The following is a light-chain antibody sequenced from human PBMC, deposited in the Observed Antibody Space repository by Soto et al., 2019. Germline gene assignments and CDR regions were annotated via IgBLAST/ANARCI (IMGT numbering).Light chain of an antibody. CDR2: AAS. J-gene: IGKJ4*01. V-gene: IGKV3-15*01. CDR1: QSVRSN. CDR3: QHYDHWPPT. Sequence: EIVMTQSPATLSVSPGESVTLSCRASQSVRSNLAWYQQIPGQAPRLLIYAASTRATGIPDRFSGSGSGTEFTLSISSLQSEDFAIYACQHYDHWPPTVGGGTKVEIK.